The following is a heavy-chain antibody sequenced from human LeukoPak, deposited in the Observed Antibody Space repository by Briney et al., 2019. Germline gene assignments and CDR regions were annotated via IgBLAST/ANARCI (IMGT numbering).Heavy chain of an antibody. J-gene: IGHJ3*02. D-gene: IGHD4-17*01. CDR2: INPSGGST. CDR1: GYTFTSYY. CDR3: ARGRRTTVTTGDAFDI. V-gene: IGHV1-46*01. Sequence: ASVKVSCKASGYTFTSYYMHWVRQAPGQGLEWMGIINPSGGSTSYAQKFQGRVTMTRDTSTSTVYMELSSLRSEDTAVYYCARGRRTTVTTGDAFDIWGQGTMVTVSS.